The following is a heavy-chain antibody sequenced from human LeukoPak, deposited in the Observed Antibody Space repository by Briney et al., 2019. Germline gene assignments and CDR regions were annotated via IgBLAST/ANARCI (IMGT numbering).Heavy chain of an antibody. CDR1: GYTFTAYY. J-gene: IGHJ4*02. V-gene: IGHV1-2*02. CDR3: ARDHSYYDSGSYSNVDY. D-gene: IGHD3-10*01. Sequence: ASEKASCKASGYTFTAYYIHWVRQAPGQGLEWMGWINTNSGGTNYAQKFQGRVTMTRDTSSSTAYMELSRLRSDDTAVYYCARDHSYYDSGSYSNVDYWGQGTLVTVSS. CDR2: INTNSGGT.